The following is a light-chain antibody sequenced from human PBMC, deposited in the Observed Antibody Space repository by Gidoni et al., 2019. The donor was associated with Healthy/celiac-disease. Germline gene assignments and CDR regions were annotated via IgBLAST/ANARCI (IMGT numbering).Light chain of an antibody. V-gene: IGKV3-20*01. CDR3: QQYGSSLIT. CDR1: QSVSSSY. Sequence: EIVLTQSPGTLSLSPGERATPSCRASQSVSSSYLAWYQQKPGQAPRLLIYGASSRATGIPDRFSGSGSGTDFTLTISRLEPEDFAVYYCQQYGSSLITVGQGTRLEIK. CDR2: GAS. J-gene: IGKJ5*01.